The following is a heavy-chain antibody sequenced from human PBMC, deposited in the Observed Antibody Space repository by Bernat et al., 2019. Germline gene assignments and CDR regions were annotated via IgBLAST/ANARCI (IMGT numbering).Heavy chain of an antibody. J-gene: IGHJ4*02. CDR3: TTSEGGVLFY. CDR1: GFTFNTAW. Sequence: EVQLVESGGGLVKPGGSLTLSCAASGFTFNTAWMSWVRQAPGKGLEWVGRIKSKTDGGTTDYAAPVKGRFTISRDESKNTLYLQMNSLRTEDTAVYYCTTSEGGVLFYCGQGTLVTVSS. CDR2: IKSKTDGGTT. V-gene: IGHV3-15*01. D-gene: IGHD3-16*01.